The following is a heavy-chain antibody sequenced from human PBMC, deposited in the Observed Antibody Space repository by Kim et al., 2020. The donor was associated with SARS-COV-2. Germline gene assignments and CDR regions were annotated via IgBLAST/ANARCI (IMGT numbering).Heavy chain of an antibody. CDR1: GFTFSSYW. Sequence: GGSLRLSCAASGFTFSSYWMHWVRQAPGKGLVWVSRINSDGSSTSYADSVKGRFTISRDNAKNTLYLQMNSLRAEDTAVYYCARDRGGSYYYYGMDVWGQGTTVTVSS. D-gene: IGHD1-26*01. CDR2: INSDGSST. V-gene: IGHV3-74*01. CDR3: ARDRGGSYYYYGMDV. J-gene: IGHJ6*02.